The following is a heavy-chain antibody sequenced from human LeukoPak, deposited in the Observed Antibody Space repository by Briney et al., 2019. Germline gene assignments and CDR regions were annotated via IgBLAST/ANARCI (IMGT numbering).Heavy chain of an antibody. J-gene: IGHJ4*02. CDR3: ARAGYGDPHFDF. V-gene: IGHV3-33*01. D-gene: IGHD4-17*01. CDR1: GFTFSNYG. CDR2: IWYDGSNK. Sequence: GGSLRLSCAASGFTFSNYGMHWVRQAPGKGLERVAAIWYDGSNKYYGDSVKGRFTISRDNSKNTLYPQMNSLRAEDTAAYYCARAGYGDPHFDFWGQGTLVTVSS.